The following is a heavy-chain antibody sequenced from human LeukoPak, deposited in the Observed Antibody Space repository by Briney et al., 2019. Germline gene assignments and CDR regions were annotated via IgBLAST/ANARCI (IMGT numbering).Heavy chain of an antibody. Sequence: SETLSLTCTVSGGSISSYYWNWIRQPPGNGLEWIGYVYYTGSTNYNPSLKSRVTISVDTSKNQFSLNLNSVTAADTAVYYCARTSPRCPNGVCKAYNWFDSWGQGALVTVSS. D-gene: IGHD2-8*01. J-gene: IGHJ5*01. V-gene: IGHV4-59*08. CDR2: VYYTGST. CDR1: GGSISSYY. CDR3: ARTSPRCPNGVCKAYNWFDS.